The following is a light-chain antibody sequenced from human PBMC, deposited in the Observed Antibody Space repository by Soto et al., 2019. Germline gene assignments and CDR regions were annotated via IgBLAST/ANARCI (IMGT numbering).Light chain of an antibody. Sequence: QAVVTQPPSASGSPGQSVTISCTGTSNDVGGYDYVSWYQQHPGKAPKLMIFEVSNRPSGVPDRFSGSKSGNTASLTVSGLQAEDEAQYYCSSYAGSNNLVFGGGTKLTVL. CDR1: SNDVGGYDY. J-gene: IGLJ2*01. CDR3: SSYAGSNNLV. V-gene: IGLV2-8*01. CDR2: EVS.